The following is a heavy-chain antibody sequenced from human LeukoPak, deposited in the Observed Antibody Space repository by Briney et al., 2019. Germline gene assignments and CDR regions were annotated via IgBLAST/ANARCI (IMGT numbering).Heavy chain of an antibody. CDR2: IYSGGNT. V-gene: IGHV3-53*01. CDR3: ARRAGEYSHPYDY. J-gene: IGHJ4*02. CDR1: GFTVSSNY. D-gene: IGHD2-15*01. Sequence: GGSLRLSCAASGFTVSSNYMSWVRQAPGKGLEWVSFIYSGGNTHYSDSVKGRFTISRDNSKNTLYLQMNSLGAEDTAIYYCARRAGEYSHPYDYWGQGTLVTVSS.